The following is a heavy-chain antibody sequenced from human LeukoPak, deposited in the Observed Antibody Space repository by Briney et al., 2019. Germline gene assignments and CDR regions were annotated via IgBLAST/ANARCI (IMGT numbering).Heavy chain of an antibody. CDR2: IYYSGST. Sequence: SETLSLTCTVSGGSISSYYWSWIRQPPGKGLKRIGYIYYSGSTNYNPSLKSRVTISVDTSKNQFSLKLSSVTAADTAVYYCARSPSRYCSGGSCPNWFDPWGQGTLVTVSS. CDR3: ARSPSRYCSGGSCPNWFDP. V-gene: IGHV4-59*01. J-gene: IGHJ5*02. CDR1: GGSISSYY. D-gene: IGHD2-15*01.